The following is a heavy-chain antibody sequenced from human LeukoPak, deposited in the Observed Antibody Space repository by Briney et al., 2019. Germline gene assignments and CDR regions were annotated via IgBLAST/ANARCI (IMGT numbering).Heavy chain of an antibody. V-gene: IGHV4-39*07. CDR3: ARRSIVVVPAARHWFDP. CDR2: IYYSGST. D-gene: IGHD2-2*01. Sequence: SETLSLTCTVSGGSISSSNYYWGWIRQPPGKGLEWIGIIYYSGSTYYNPSLKSRVTISIDTSKNQFSLKLSSVTAADTAVYYCARRSIVVVPAARHWFDPWGQGTLVTVSS. J-gene: IGHJ5*02. CDR1: GGSISSSNYY.